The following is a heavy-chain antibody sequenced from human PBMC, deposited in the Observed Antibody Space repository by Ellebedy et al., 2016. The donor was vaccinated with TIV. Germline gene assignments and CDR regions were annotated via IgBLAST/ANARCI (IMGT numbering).Heavy chain of an antibody. V-gene: IGHV3-23*01. CDR2: ISGSGVGT. Sequence: GESLKISCAASGFTFSSYAMSWVRQAPGKGLEWVSAISGSGVGTYYADSVKGRFTISRDNSKNTLYLQMNSLRAEDTAVYYCAKRGVVVTAIQRYFDYWGQGTLVTVSS. J-gene: IGHJ4*02. CDR3: AKRGVVVTAIQRYFDY. D-gene: IGHD2-21*02. CDR1: GFTFSSYA.